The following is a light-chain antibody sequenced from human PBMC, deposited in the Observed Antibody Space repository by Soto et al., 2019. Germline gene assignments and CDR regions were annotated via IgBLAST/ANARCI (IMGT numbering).Light chain of an antibody. J-gene: IGKJ5*01. CDR2: AAS. CDR3: QQLLSYPIT. Sequence: DIQLTQSPSFLSASVGDGVSITCRASQGISSYLAWYQQKPGKAPKLLIYAASTLQSGVPLRFSGSGSGTSFTLTISSLQPEDFATYYCQQLLSYPITFGQGTRLEIK. CDR1: QGISSY. V-gene: IGKV1-9*01.